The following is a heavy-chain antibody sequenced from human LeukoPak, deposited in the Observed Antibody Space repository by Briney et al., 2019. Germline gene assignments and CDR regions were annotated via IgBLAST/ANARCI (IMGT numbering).Heavy chain of an antibody. D-gene: IGHD4-17*01. Sequence: GGSLRLSCAASGFTFSSYAMSWVRQAPGKGLEWVSGISGSSGTTHNADSVKGRFTISRDNAKNSLYLQMNSLRAEDTALYYCAEDTAGDYYFDYWGQGTLVTVSS. CDR3: AEDTAGDYYFDY. CDR1: GFTFSSYA. V-gene: IGHV3-23*01. J-gene: IGHJ4*02. CDR2: ISGSSGTT.